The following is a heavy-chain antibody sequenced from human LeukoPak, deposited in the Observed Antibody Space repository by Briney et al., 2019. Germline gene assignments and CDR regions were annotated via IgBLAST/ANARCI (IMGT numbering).Heavy chain of an antibody. V-gene: IGHV4-39*01. D-gene: IGHD3-22*01. CDR3: ARQEDYYRFDY. Sequence: SETLSLTCTVSGGSMSSSTYSWGWIRQPPGKGLEWIGSVYYSGTTYYNSSLKSRVTLSADTSKNEFSLKLSAVTAADTAVNYCARQEDYYRFDYWGLGTLVTVSS. CDR1: GGSMSSSTYS. CDR2: VYYSGTT. J-gene: IGHJ4*02.